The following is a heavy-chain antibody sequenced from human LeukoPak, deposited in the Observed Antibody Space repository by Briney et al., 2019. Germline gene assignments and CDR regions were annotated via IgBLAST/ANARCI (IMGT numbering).Heavy chain of an antibody. D-gene: IGHD5-18*01. V-gene: IGHV1-8*01. Sequence: ASVKVSCKASGYTFTSYDINWVRQATGQGLEWMGWMNPNSGNTGYAQKFQGRVTMTRNTSISTAYMELSSLRSEDTAVYYCARGGYSYGYNFNYYYYGMDVWGQGTTVTVSS. CDR1: GYTFTSYD. CDR2: MNPNSGNT. CDR3: ARGGYSYGYNFNYYYYGMDV. J-gene: IGHJ6*02.